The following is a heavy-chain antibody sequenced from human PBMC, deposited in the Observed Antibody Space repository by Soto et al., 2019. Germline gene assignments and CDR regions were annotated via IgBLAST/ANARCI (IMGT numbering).Heavy chain of an antibody. CDR1: GGSISSGDYY. CDR3: ARVARNIKGYFDY. CDR2: TYYSGST. Sequence: QVQLQESGPGLVKPSQTLSLTCTVSGGSISSGDYYWSWLRQPPGKGLEWIGYTYYSGSTYYNPSLQSRVTISVDTSKNQFSLKLSSVTAADTAVYYCARVARNIKGYFDYWGQGTLVTVSS. J-gene: IGHJ4*02. D-gene: IGHD1-1*01. V-gene: IGHV4-30-4*01.